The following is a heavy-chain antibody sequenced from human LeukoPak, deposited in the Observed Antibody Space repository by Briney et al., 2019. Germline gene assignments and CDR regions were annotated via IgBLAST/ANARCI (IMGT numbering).Heavy chain of an antibody. D-gene: IGHD2-15*01. CDR2: IIPIFGTA. J-gene: IGHJ4*02. CDR1: GGTFSSYA. CDR3: ARVGSCSGGGCSFRLFDY. V-gene: IGHV1-69*05. Sequence: SVKVSCKASGGTFSSYAISWVRQAPGQGLEWMGGIIPIFGTANYAQKFQGRVTITTDESTSTAYMELSSLRSEDTAVYYCARVGSCSGGGCSFRLFDYWGQGTLVTVSS.